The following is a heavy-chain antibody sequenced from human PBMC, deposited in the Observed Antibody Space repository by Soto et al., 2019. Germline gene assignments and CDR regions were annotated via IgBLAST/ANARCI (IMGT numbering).Heavy chain of an antibody. CDR3: ARDRYSGYDSIHWFDP. D-gene: IGHD5-12*01. J-gene: IGHJ5*02. Sequence: PGGSLRLSCAASGFTFSSYSMNWFRQAPGKGLEWVSSISSSSSYIYYADSVKGRFTISRDNAKNSLYLQMNSLRAEDTAVYYCARDRYSGYDSIHWFDPWGQGTLVTVSS. CDR1: GFTFSSYS. CDR2: ISSSSSYI. V-gene: IGHV3-21*01.